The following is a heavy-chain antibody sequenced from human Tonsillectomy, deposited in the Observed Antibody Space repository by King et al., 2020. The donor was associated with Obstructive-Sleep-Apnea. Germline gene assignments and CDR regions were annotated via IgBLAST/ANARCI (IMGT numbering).Heavy chain of an antibody. Sequence: VQLQESGPGLVKPSETLSLTCTVSGGSISSYYWIWIRQPPGKGLECIGVIYFSGSTNYNPSLKRRVTISVDTSKNQFSLKLSSVTAADTAVYYCARHSSSSWYPDYWGQGTLVTVSS. CDR1: GGSISSYY. CDR3: ARHSSSSWYPDY. CDR2: IYFSGST. V-gene: IGHV4-59*08. D-gene: IGHD6-13*01. J-gene: IGHJ4*02.